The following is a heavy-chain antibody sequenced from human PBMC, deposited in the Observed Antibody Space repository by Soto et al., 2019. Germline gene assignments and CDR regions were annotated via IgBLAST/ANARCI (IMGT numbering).Heavy chain of an antibody. J-gene: IGHJ4*02. CDR2: IHSSGTT. CDR1: DVSTSNFF. Sequence: TSETLSLTCTVSDVSTSNFFWKWFRQPPGKGLEWIGNIHSSGTTNYNPSLESRVTISVDTSKIQCSLKMNSVTAADTAVYYCASHFSVDYFYYWGQGALLTVSS. V-gene: IGHV4-59*08. CDR3: ASHFSVDYFYY.